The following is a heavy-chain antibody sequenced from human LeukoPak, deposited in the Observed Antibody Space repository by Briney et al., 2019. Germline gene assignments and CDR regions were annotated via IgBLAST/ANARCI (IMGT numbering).Heavy chain of an antibody. CDR3: ARTNGYGDYFDY. Sequence: PSQTLSLTCAISGDSVSSNSAAWNWIRQSPSRGLEWLGRTYCRSKWYNDYAVSVKSRITINPDTSKNQFSLKLSSVTAADTAVYYCARTNGYGDYFDYWGQGTLVTVSS. V-gene: IGHV6-1*01. CDR2: TYCRSKWYN. J-gene: IGHJ4*02. D-gene: IGHD4-17*01. CDR1: GDSVSSNSAA.